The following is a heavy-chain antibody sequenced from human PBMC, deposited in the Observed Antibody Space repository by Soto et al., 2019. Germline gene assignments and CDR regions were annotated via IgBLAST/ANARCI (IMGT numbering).Heavy chain of an antibody. D-gene: IGHD2-15*01. CDR2: ILPCGDDN. V-gene: IGHV5-51*01. J-gene: IGHJ6*02. Sequence: GGPLKISCRASWYSFTSYWIGWGLPGPGKGLEGMGIILPCGDDNRYSTSFEGHVTISADRSTNTAFLHLRSLEASDTATYFCARQAVTKQDFYAADVWGQGTTVTVSS. CDR3: ARQAVTKQDFYAADV. CDR1: WYSFTSYW.